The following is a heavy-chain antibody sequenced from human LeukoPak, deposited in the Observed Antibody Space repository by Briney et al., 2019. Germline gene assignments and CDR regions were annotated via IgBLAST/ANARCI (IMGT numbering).Heavy chain of an antibody. D-gene: IGHD6-19*01. Sequence: GSLRLSCAASGFSFSNFAMNWVRQAPGKGLEWIGEINHTGSSNYNPSLKSRVTISVDTSKNQFSLKLSSVTAADTAVYYCARDHSSGWYDRVDDAFDIWGQGTMVTVSS. CDR1: GFSFSNFA. CDR3: ARDHSSGWYDRVDDAFDI. V-gene: IGHV4-34*01. J-gene: IGHJ3*02. CDR2: INHTGSS.